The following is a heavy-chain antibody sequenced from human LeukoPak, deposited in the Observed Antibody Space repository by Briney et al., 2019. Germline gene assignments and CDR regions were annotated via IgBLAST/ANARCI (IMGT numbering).Heavy chain of an antibody. CDR1: GGSFSGYY. D-gene: IGHD3-16*01. CDR3: ARGDYGPNSFDY. Sequence: SETLSLTCAVYGGSFSGYYWSWIRQPPGKGLEWIGEINHSGSTNYNPSLKSRVTISVDTSKNQFSLKLSSVTAADTAVYYCARGDYGPNSFDYWGQGTLVTVSS. V-gene: IGHV4-34*01. J-gene: IGHJ4*02. CDR2: INHSGST.